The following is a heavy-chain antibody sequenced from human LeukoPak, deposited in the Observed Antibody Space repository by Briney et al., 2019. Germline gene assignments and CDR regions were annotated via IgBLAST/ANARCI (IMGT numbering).Heavy chain of an antibody. J-gene: IGHJ1*01. CDR3: ARGGAARLHFQN. V-gene: IGHV4-59*01. CDR1: GGSISNNY. Sequence: PSETLSLTCTVSGGSISNNYWSWFRQPPGKGLEWIGYIYYSGSTNYNPSLQSRVTISVDTSKNQFSLNLNSVTAADTAVYYCARGGAARLHFQNWGQGTLVTVSS. CDR2: IYYSGST. D-gene: IGHD6-6*01.